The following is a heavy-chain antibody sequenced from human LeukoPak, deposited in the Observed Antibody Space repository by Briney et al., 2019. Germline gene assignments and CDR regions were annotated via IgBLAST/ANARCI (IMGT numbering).Heavy chain of an antibody. J-gene: IGHJ4*02. CDR2: IYYSGST. CDR1: GGSISSYY. V-gene: IGHV4-59*01. Sequence: PSETLSLTCTASGGSISSYYWSWIRQPPGKGLEWIGYIYYSGSTNYNPSLKSRVTISVDTSKNQFSLKLSSVTAADTAVYYCAREAAGGLSYFDYWGQGTLVTVSS. CDR3: AREAAGGLSYFDY. D-gene: IGHD6-13*01.